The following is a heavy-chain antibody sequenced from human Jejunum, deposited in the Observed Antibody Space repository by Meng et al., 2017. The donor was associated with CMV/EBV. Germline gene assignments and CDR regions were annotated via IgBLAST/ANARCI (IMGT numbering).Heavy chain of an antibody. CDR3: AREAYYSSDGSGTKKVKSFDP. D-gene: IGHD3-22*01. J-gene: IGHJ5*02. Sequence: TNYDINWVRQATGQGLEWMGWINARSGITGFAQKFQGRVTITRNTSISTAYLELSSLTSEDTAVYYCAREAYYSSDGSGTKKVKSFDPWGQGTLVTVSS. CDR2: INARSGIT. V-gene: IGHV1-8*02. CDR1: TNYD.